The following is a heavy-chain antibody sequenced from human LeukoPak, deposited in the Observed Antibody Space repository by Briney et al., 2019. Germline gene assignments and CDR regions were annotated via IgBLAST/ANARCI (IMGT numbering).Heavy chain of an antibody. J-gene: IGHJ3*02. CDR3: AKGRYFDPSGAFDI. Sequence: GGSLRLSCPVSGFTCRSNGMFRVRQAPGKGLEWVAVIWYDGSNKYYADSVKGRFTISRDNSKNTLYLQMNSLRAEDTAVYYCAKGRYFDPSGAFDIWGQGTMVTVSS. D-gene: IGHD3-9*01. CDR2: IWYDGSNK. CDR1: GFTCRSNG. V-gene: IGHV3-30*02.